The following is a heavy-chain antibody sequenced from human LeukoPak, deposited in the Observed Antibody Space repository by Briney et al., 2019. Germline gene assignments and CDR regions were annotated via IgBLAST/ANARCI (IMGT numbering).Heavy chain of an antibody. CDR3: ARARGIDLESRRLDY. CDR2: ISSSGSTI. V-gene: IGHV3-48*03. J-gene: IGHJ4*02. CDR1: GFTFSSYE. Sequence: GGSETLFCAASGFTFSSYEMNWVRQAPGKGLEWVSYISSSGSTIYYADFVKGQFPSPRDNAKNSLYLQMNSLRAEDTAVYYCARARGIDLESRRLDYWGQGALV. D-gene: IGHD3-10*01.